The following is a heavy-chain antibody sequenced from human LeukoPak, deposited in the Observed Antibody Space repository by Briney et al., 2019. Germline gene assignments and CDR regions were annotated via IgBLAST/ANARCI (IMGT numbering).Heavy chain of an antibody. CDR3: ASGPITIFGVVTNFDY. CDR2: ISGNSDYT. CDR1: GFTFSSSV. J-gene: IGHJ4*02. D-gene: IGHD3-3*01. V-gene: IGHV3-23*01. Sequence: GGSLRLSCAASGFTFSSSVMSWVRQAPGKGLEWVSVISGNSDYTYYADSVKGRFTISRDNAKNTLYLQMNSLRAEDTAVYYCASGPITIFGVVTNFDYWGQGTLVTVSS.